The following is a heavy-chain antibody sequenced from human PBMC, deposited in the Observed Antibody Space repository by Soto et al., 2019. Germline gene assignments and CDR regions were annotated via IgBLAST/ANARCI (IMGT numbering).Heavy chain of an antibody. CDR1: GYTFTSYG. J-gene: IGHJ6*02. V-gene: IGHV1-18*01. CDR2: ISAYNGNS. Sequence: QAQLVQSGPEVKKPGASVKVSCKASGYTFTSYGISWVRQAPGQGLEWMAWISAYNGNSNYAQKFQGRVTMTTDTSTINGYMELRSLRSDDTAVYYCARAITVLENYYFYGMDVWGQGTTVTVSS. D-gene: IGHD4-17*01. CDR3: ARAITVLENYYFYGMDV.